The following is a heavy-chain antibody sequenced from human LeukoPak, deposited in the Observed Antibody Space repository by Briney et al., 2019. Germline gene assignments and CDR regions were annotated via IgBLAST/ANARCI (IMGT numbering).Heavy chain of an antibody. J-gene: IGHJ4*02. CDR1: GFTFSSYS. CDR2: ISSSSSYI. V-gene: IGHV3-21*01. D-gene: IGHD5-12*01. CDR3: ARDNGYSGYDRTDY. Sequence: GGSLRLSCAASGFTFSSYSMNWVRQAPGKGLEWVSSISSSSSYIYYADSAKGRFTISRDNAKNSLYLQMNSLRAEDTAAYYCARDNGYSGYDRTDYWGQGTLVTVSS.